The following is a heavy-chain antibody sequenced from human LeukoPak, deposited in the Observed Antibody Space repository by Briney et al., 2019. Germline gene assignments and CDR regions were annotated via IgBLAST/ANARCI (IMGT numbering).Heavy chain of an antibody. D-gene: IGHD2-2*01. CDR2: IFYSGST. J-gene: IGHJ3*02. CDR1: GGSISSYY. Sequence: SETLSLTCTVSGGSISSYYWSWIRQPPGKGLEWIGSIFYSGSTYYNPSLKSRVTISVDTSKNQFSLKLSSVTAADTAMYHCARSHCSSTSCYPLDAFDIWGQGTMVTVSS. CDR3: ARSHCSSTSCYPLDAFDI. V-gene: IGHV4-39*01.